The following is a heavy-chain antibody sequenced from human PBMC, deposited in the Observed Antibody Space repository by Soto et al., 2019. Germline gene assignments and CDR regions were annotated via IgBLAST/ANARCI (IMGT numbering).Heavy chain of an antibody. CDR2: INSDGTTT. Sequence: GGSLRLSCAASGVTFSSYWMHWVRQAPGKGLVWVSRINSDGTTTSYADSVKGRFTISRDNAKNTLFLQMNNLRPEDTAVYYCASAPNAYYDYWGQGTLVTVSS. D-gene: IGHD3-16*01. CDR1: GVTFSSYW. J-gene: IGHJ4*02. CDR3: ASAPNAYYDY. V-gene: IGHV3-74*01.